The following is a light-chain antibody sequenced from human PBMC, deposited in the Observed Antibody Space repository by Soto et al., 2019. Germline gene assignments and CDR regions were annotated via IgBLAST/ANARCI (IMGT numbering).Light chain of an antibody. J-gene: IGKJ5*01. CDR3: QQYNNWPPIT. CDR1: QSIRSN. CDR2: TTS. V-gene: IGKV3D-15*01. Sequence: DRVVTQSPDTLSASPWERVSLSCRASQSIRSNYLAWYQQKPGQAPRLSIHTTSTRATDIPERFSGSGSGTEFTLTISSLQSEDFAVYYCQQYNNWPPITFGQGTRLEI.